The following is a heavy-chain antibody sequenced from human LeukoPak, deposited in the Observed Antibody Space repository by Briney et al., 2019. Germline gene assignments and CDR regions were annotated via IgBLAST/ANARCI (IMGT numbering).Heavy chain of an antibody. CDR2: IRFDGSNK. CDR1: RFTFGSFD. V-gene: IGHV3-30*02. Sequence: PGGSLRLSCAASRFTFGSFDMDWVRQSPGKGLEWVTFIRFDGSNKYYADSVKGRFTISRDNSKNTLYLQMSSLRPEDTAVYYCARQIGVSIDYWGQGTLVTVSS. J-gene: IGHJ4*02. D-gene: IGHD5/OR15-5a*01. CDR3: ARQIGVSIDY.